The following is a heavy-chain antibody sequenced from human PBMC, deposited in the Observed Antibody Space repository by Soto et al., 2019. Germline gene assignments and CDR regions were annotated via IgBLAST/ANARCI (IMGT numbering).Heavy chain of an antibody. Sequence: PGGSLRLSCAASGFTFSSYGMHWVRQAPGKGLEWVAVISYDGSNKYYAYSVKGRFTISRDNSKNTLYLQMNSRRAGDTAVYFCGKGVEALARVGGMDVWGHGTRVTVS. D-gene: IGHD6-6*01. CDR3: GKGVEALARVGGMDV. CDR2: ISYDGSNK. V-gene: IGHV3-30*18. J-gene: IGHJ6*02. CDR1: GFTFSSYG.